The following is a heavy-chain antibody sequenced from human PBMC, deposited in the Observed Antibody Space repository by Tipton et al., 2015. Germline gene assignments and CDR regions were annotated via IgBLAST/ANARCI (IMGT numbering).Heavy chain of an antibody. CDR3: AADPDFDILTGNAVP. CDR1: GYTFTSHG. J-gene: IGHJ5*02. V-gene: IGHV1-18*01. CDR2: ISGFNVDT. D-gene: IGHD3-9*01. Sequence: QSGPEVKKPGASVKVSCKASGYTFTSHGITWVRQAPGQGLEWMGWISGFNVDTNYAENLKGRVTMTTDTSTSTAYMELSDLKSADSAVYFCAADPDFDILTGNAVPWGQGTLVTVSS.